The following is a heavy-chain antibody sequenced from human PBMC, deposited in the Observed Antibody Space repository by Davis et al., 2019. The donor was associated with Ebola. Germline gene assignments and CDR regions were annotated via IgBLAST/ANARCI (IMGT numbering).Heavy chain of an antibody. CDR2: INPHNGNT. D-gene: IGHD4-11*01. CDR3: AIECSTVTTVWFDP. J-gene: IGHJ5*02. V-gene: IGHV1-18*04. CDR1: GYTFTSYG. Sequence: ASVKVSCKASGYTFTSYGITWVRQAPGQGLEWMGWINPHNGNTNYAQNVQGRVTMTTDTSTSTAYMEVRSLRSDDTAVYYCAIECSTVTTVWFDPWGQGPLVTVSS.